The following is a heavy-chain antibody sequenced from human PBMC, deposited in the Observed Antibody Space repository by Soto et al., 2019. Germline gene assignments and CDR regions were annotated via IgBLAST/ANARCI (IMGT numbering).Heavy chain of an antibody. CDR2: ISGSGGRT. V-gene: IGHV3-23*01. Sequence: EVQLLESGGGLVQPGGSLRLSCAASGFTISSYAMSWVRQAPEKGLEWVSGISGSGGRTLYADSVKGRFSISRDDSKNTLDVQVLRLRREDPSVFSGAKASVEYGTSVVGESNYDHYNVRAVGGQQPTTPVSS. D-gene: IGHD1-26*01. J-gene: IGHJ6*02. CDR3: AKASVEYGTSVVGESNYDHYNVRAV. CDR1: GFTISSYA.